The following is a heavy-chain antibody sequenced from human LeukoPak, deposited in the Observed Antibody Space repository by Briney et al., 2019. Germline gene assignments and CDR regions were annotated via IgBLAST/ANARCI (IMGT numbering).Heavy chain of an antibody. V-gene: IGHV4-59*01. CDR1: GGSISSYY. Sequence: SETLSLTCTVSGGSISSYYWSWIRQPPGKGLEWIGYIYYSGSTNYNPSLKSRVTISVDTSKNQFSLKLSSVTAADTAVYYCARSHEYCSGGSCYPLTFDYWGQGTLVTVSS. D-gene: IGHD2-15*01. CDR2: IYYSGST. CDR3: ARSHEYCSGGSCYPLTFDY. J-gene: IGHJ4*02.